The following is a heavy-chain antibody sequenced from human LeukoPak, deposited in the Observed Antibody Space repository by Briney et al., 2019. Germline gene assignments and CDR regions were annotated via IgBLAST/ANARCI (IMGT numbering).Heavy chain of an antibody. J-gene: IGHJ4*02. Sequence: GGSLRLSCEASGFTFSDYVMNWVRQSPGKGLEWISYIDDTSGAIYYADSVKGRFAISRDNAKNSLYLQMNSLRAEDTAVYYCARSSISSSYTYWGQGTLVTVSS. CDR3: ARSSISSSYTY. CDR1: GFTFSDYV. CDR2: IDDTSGAI. V-gene: IGHV3-48*04. D-gene: IGHD2-2*02.